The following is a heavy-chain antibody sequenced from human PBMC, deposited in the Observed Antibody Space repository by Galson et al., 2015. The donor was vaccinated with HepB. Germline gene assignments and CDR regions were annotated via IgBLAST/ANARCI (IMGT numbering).Heavy chain of an antibody. CDR3: ASRTRFRTGSGPEDY. CDR1: GFTFDTYS. V-gene: IGHV3-21*01. CDR2: ISGNSAYI. Sequence: SLRLSCAASGFTFDTYSLIWARQAPGKGLQWVSAISGNSAYIYYADSVKGRFTISRDNAKNSLYLQMNSLRAEDTAIYYCASRTRFRTGSGPEDYWGQGTLVTVSS. J-gene: IGHJ4*02. D-gene: IGHD1/OR15-1a*01.